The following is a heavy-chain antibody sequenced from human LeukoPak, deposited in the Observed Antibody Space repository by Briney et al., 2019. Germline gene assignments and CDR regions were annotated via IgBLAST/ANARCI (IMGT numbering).Heavy chain of an antibody. CDR2: IYYSGDS. Sequence: ASETLSLTCTVSGGSISGSYWSWIRQPPGKGLEWIGYIYYSGDSNYNPSLKSRATISLDTSKNQFSLKVSSVTAADTAIYYCARHTHARPLDSWGQGTLVTVSS. D-gene: IGHD6-6*01. CDR1: GGSISGSY. V-gene: IGHV4-59*08. CDR3: ARHTHARPLDS. J-gene: IGHJ4*02.